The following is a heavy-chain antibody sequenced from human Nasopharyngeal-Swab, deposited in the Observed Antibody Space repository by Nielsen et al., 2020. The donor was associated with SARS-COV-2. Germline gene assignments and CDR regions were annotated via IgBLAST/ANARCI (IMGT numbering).Heavy chain of an antibody. D-gene: IGHD4-17*01. J-gene: IGHJ4*02. CDR1: GYSFTSYW. CDR2: IYPGDSDT. V-gene: IGHV5-51*01. CDR3: ARPHLNGDYSNFDY. Sequence: GESLKIPCKGSGYSFTSYWNGWVRQMSGKGLEWMGIIYPGDSDTRHSPSFQGQVTISADKSISTAYLQWSSLKASDTAMYYCARPHLNGDYSNFDYWGQGTLVTVSS.